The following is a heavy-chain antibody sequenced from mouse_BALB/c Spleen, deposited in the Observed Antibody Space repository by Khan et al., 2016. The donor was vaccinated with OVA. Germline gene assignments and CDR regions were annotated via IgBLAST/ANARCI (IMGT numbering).Heavy chain of an antibody. CDR3: ARKDYYDYDPFPY. CDR1: GYSITSEFA. V-gene: IGHV3-2*02. J-gene: IGHJ3*01. CDR2: ISYSGNT. D-gene: IGHD2-4*01. Sequence: EVQLQESGPGLVKPSQSLSLTCTATGYSITSEFAWNWIRQFPGNKLEWMGYISYSGNTRYNPSLKSLISITRDTSRNQFFLQLNSGTTEDTATYYCARKDYYDYDPFPYWGQGTLVTVSA.